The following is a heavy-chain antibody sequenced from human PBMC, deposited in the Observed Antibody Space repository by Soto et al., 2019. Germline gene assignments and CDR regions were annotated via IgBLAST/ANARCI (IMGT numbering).Heavy chain of an antibody. CDR3: XXXXXXXXNFDY. CDR2: IYWDDDK. CDR1: GFSLSTSGVG. Sequence: QITLKESGPTLVKPTQTLTLTCTFSGFSLSTSGVGVGWIRQPPGKALEWLALIYWDDDKRYSPSLKSRLTITKDTSKNQVVLTXTXXXXXXXATXXXXXXXXXXXNFDYWGQGTLVTVSS. J-gene: IGHJ4*02. V-gene: IGHV2-5*02.